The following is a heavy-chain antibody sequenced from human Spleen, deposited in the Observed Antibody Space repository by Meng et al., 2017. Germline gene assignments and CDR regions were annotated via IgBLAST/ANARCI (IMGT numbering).Heavy chain of an antibody. D-gene: IGHD1/OR15-1a*01. Sequence: QVQLQESGPGLVKPSETPFLTVSVSGDSISSSDSYWGWIRQSPGKGLEWIGSIGHSGFTYYTPSLESRVTVSVDTSRSQFSLELTSVTAADTAVYYCVRSRAWVRTGFDPWGQGTLVTVSS. V-gene: IGHV4-39*01. CDR2: IGHSGFT. CDR1: GDSISSSDSY. J-gene: IGHJ5*02. CDR3: VRSRAWVRTGFDP.